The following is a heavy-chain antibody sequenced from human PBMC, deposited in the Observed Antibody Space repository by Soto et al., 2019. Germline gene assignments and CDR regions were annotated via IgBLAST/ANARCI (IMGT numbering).Heavy chain of an antibody. CDR2: IGYDGSNK. J-gene: IGHJ2*01. D-gene: IGHD2-21*02. CDR3: AREGMQVVTATQPYWYFDL. CDR1: GFTFSSYG. Sequence: QVQLVESGGGVVQPGRSLRLSCAASGFTFSSYGMHWVRQAPGKGLAWVAVIGYDGSNKYYADSVKGRFTISRDNSKNTLYLQMNSLRAEDTAVYYCAREGMQVVTATQPYWYFDLWGRGTLVTVSA. V-gene: IGHV3-33*01.